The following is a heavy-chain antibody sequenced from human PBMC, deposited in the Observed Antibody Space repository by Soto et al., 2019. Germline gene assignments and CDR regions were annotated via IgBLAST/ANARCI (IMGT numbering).Heavy chain of an antibody. CDR1: GFTFSSYA. CDR3: HRDYGTDV. V-gene: IGHV3-23*03. Sequence: GGSLRLSCAASGFTFSSYAMGWVRQAPGKGPQWVSNINRGASTTYYADSVKGRFTISRDNSKNTLYLQMNSLSAEDTAVYYCHRDYGTDVRRQWTTVTV. J-gene: IGHJ6*02. CDR2: INRGASTT.